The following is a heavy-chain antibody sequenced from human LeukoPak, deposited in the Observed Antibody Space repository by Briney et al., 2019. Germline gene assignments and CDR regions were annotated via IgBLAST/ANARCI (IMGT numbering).Heavy chain of an antibody. CDR1: GFTVSSNY. D-gene: IGHD3-3*01. CDR3: ARFDGFWSGYSL. Sequence: AGGSLRLSCAASGFTVSSNYMSWVRQPPGKGLEWIGEIYHSGSTNYNPSLKSRVTISVDKSKNQFSLKLSSVTAADTAVYYCARFDGFWSGYSLWGQGTLVTVSS. J-gene: IGHJ4*02. V-gene: IGHV4-4*02. CDR2: IYHSGST.